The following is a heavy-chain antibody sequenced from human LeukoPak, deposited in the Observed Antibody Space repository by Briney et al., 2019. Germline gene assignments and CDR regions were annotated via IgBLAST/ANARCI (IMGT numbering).Heavy chain of an antibody. V-gene: IGHV4-59*12. CDR3: ARARGDSSGYYYEERPLGKTFDI. D-gene: IGHD3-22*01. CDR1: GGSISSYY. J-gene: IGHJ3*02. Sequence: SETLSLTCTVSGGSISSYYWSWIRQPPGKGLEWIGYIYYSGSTNYNPSLKSRVTISVDTSKNHFSLKLSSVTAADTAVYYCARARGDSSGYYYEERPLGKTFDIWGQGTMVTVSS. CDR2: IYYSGST.